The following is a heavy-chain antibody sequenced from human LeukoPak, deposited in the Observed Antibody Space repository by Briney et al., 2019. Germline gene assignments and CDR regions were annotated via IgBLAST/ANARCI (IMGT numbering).Heavy chain of an antibody. CDR2: IGSSSSYI. CDR1: GFTFSSYS. V-gene: IGHV3-21*01. D-gene: IGHD3-22*01. Sequence: PGGALRLSRAAPGFTFSSYSMKWVRQAPGRGLELVSSIGSSSSYIYYEDSVKGRFTISRDNAKNSLYLQMNSLRAEDTAAYYCARRRSSGYLDYWGQGTLVTVSS. CDR3: ARRRSSGYLDY. J-gene: IGHJ4*02.